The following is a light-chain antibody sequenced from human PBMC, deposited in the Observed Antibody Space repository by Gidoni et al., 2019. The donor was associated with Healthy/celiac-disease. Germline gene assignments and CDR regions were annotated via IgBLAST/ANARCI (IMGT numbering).Light chain of an antibody. CDR1: QSLLQSNGYNY. V-gene: IGKV2-28*01. Sequence: DIVMTQSPLSLPVIPGEPASISCRSSQSLLQSNGYNYLDWYLQKPGQSPQLLIYLGSNRASGVPDRFSGSGSGTDFTLRISRVEAEDVGVYYCMQALQTPPTFXGXTKVEIK. CDR2: LGS. J-gene: IGKJ4*01. CDR3: MQALQTPPT.